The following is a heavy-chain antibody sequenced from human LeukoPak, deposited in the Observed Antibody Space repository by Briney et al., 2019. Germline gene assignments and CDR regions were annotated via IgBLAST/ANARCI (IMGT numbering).Heavy chain of an antibody. CDR3: ARLDSGYDSAFDY. V-gene: IGHV4-59*11. J-gene: IGHJ4*02. CDR2: MHYSGST. D-gene: IGHD5-12*01. CDR1: GGSISTHY. Sequence: PSETLSLTCTVSGGSISTHYWNWIRQPPGKGLEWIGYMHYSGSTNYNPTLKSRVTISVDTSKSQFSLKLSSVTAADTAVYYCARLDSGYDSAFDYWGPGTLVTVSS.